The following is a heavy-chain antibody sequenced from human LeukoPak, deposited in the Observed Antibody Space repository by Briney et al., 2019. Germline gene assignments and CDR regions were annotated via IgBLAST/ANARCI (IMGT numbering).Heavy chain of an antibody. J-gene: IGHJ6*02. Sequence: PGGSLRLSCAASGFTFSTYEMNWIRQAPGKGLEWVSYISSSGSTIYYADSVKGRFTISRDNAKNSLYLQMNSLRAEDTAVYYCARDLSGGRGYFGIDVWGQGTTVTVSS. V-gene: IGHV3-48*03. D-gene: IGHD3-9*01. CDR3: ARDLSGGRGYFGIDV. CDR2: ISSSGSTI. CDR1: GFTFSTYE.